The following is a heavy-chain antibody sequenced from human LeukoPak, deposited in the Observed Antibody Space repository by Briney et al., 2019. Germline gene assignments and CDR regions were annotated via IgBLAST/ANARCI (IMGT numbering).Heavy chain of an antibody. CDR3: ARGIYSSGWYYFDY. D-gene: IGHD6-19*01. CDR2: IYYSGST. Sequence: SETLSPTCTVSGGSISSSSYYWGWIRQPPGKGLEWIGSIYYSGSTYYNPSLKSRVTISVDTSKNQFSLKLSSVTAADTAVYYCARGIYSSGWYYFDYWGQGTLVTVSS. V-gene: IGHV4-39*01. J-gene: IGHJ4*02. CDR1: GGSISSSSYY.